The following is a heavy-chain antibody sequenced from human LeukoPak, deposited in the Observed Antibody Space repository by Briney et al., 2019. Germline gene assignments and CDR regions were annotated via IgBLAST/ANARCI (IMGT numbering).Heavy chain of an antibody. J-gene: IGHJ4*02. CDR1: GYTFTGYY. Sequence: GASVRVSCKASGYTFTGYYMHWVRQASGQGLEWMGWVNGDNGHTDYAQKFQGRVTLTRDTSSSTVYMELSSLRAEDTALYYCARGGRFVQPAGTFAYWGQGTLITVSS. D-gene: IGHD1-1*01. V-gene: IGHV1-2*02. CDR3: ARGGRFVQPAGTFAY. CDR2: VNGDNGHT.